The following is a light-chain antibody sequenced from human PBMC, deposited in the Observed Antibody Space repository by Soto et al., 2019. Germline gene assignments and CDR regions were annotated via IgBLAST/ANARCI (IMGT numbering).Light chain of an antibody. J-gene: IGLJ2*01. CDR2: EVS. CDR1: SRDIGSYNY. CDR3: TSYTGSSSLVV. V-gene: IGLV2-14*01. Sequence: QSVLTQPASVSASPGQSITIPCTGTSRDIGSYNYVSWYRHHPGKAPQLMIYEVSHRPSGISHRFSGSKSGNTASLTISGLQAEDEAYYYCTSYTGSSSLVVFGGGTQLTVL.